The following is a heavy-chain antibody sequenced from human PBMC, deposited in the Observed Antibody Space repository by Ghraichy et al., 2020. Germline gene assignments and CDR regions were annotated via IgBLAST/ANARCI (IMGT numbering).Heavy chain of an antibody. J-gene: IGHJ4*02. D-gene: IGHD5-24*01. CDR1: GFTFSSYA. CDR2: ISANGGST. V-gene: IGHV3-64D*06. CDR3: VKPPGRNPGGDGYNFY. Sequence: GGSLRLSCSASGFTFSSYAMHWVRQAPGKGLEYVSTISANGGSTYYPDSVKGRFTISRDNSKNTLYLQMSSLRAEDTAVYYCVKPPGRNPGGDGYNFYWGQGTLVTVSS.